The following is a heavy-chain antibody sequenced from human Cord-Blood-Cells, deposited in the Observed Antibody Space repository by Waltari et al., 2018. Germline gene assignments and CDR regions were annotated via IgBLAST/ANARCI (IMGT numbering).Heavy chain of an antibody. Sequence: FTGYYMHWVRQAPGQGLEWMGWINPNSGGTNYAQKFQGWVTMTRDTSISTAYMELSRLRSDDTAVYYCARAPIVVVPAAINWFDPWGQGTLVTVSS. J-gene: IGHJ5*02. V-gene: IGHV1-2*04. CDR3: ARAPIVVVPAAINWFDP. CDR2: INPNSGGT. D-gene: IGHD2-2*01. CDR1: FTGYY.